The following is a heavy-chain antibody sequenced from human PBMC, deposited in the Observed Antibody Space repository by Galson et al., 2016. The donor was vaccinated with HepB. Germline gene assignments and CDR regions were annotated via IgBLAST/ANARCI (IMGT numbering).Heavy chain of an antibody. Sequence: SLRLSCAASGFTFSSYGMHWVRQAPGKGLAWVAVIWYDGSNNYYADSVKRRFTISRDNSKNTLYMQMNSLRAEDTAVYYCAKGGELRGVYYYYGMDVWGQGTTVTVSS. V-gene: IGHV3-33*03. CDR1: GFTFSSYG. D-gene: IGHD1-26*01. J-gene: IGHJ6*02. CDR2: IWYDGSNN. CDR3: AKGGELRGVYYYYGMDV.